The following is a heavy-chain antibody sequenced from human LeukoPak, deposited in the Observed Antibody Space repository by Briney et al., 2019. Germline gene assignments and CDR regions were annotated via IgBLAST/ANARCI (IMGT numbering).Heavy chain of an antibody. V-gene: IGHV3-11*04. CDR1: GGSISSGGYY. CDR3: ARLYGGGAFDI. J-gene: IGHJ3*02. Sequence: LSLTCTVSGGSISSGGYYWSWIRQHPGKGLEWVSYISSSSSTIYYADSVKGRFTISRDNAKNSLYLQMNSLRAEDTAVYYCARLYGGGAFDIWGQGTMVTVSS. D-gene: IGHD4/OR15-4a*01. CDR2: ISSSSSTI.